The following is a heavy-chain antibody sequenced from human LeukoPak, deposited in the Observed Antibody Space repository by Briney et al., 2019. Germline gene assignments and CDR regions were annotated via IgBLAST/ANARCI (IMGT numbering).Heavy chain of an antibody. Sequence: ASVKVSCEASGYTFTSYDIYWVRQATGQGLEWMGWMNPNSGNTGYAQKFQGRVTMTRNTSISTAYMELSSLRSEDTGVYYCARGRLGEFDYWGQGTLVTVSS. V-gene: IGHV1-8*01. D-gene: IGHD3-16*01. CDR1: GYTFTSYD. CDR3: ARGRLGEFDY. CDR2: MNPNSGNT. J-gene: IGHJ4*02.